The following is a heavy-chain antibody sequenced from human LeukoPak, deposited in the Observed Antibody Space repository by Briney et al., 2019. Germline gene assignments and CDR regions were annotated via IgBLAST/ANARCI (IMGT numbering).Heavy chain of an antibody. D-gene: IGHD1-26*01. J-gene: IGHJ5*02. CDR1: GFTFSSYE. Sequence: GGSLRLSCAASGFTFSSYEMNWVRQAPGKGLEWVSYISSSGSTIYYADSVKGRFTISRDNAKNSLYLQMNSLRAEDTAVYCCAGGGSYWYWFDPWGQGTLVTVSS. CDR2: ISSSGSTI. V-gene: IGHV3-48*03. CDR3: AGGGSYWYWFDP.